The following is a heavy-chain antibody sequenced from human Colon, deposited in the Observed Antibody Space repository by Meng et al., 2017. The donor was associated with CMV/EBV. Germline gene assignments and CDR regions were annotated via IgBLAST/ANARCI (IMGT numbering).Heavy chain of an antibody. D-gene: IGHD6-19*01. V-gene: IGHV1-2*02. CDR1: GFTFTGHY. J-gene: IGHJ4*02. Sequence: SCKTSGFTFTGHYLHWGRQAPGQGLEWMGWINPFNGGTNYAQKFQGRVTLTRDKSLSTVDMELDGLRSDDTAVYYCARVSVAPFDYWGQGTLVTVSS. CDR3: ARVSVAPFDY. CDR2: INPFNGGT.